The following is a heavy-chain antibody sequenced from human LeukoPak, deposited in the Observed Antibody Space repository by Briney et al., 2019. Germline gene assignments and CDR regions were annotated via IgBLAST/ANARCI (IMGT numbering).Heavy chain of an antibody. CDR2: ISAYNGST. CDR1: GYTFTSYG. CDR3: ARGSTYYDGADY. J-gene: IGHJ4*02. Sequence: ASVKVSCKASGYTFTSYGISWVRQAPGQGLEWMGWISAYNGSTNHAQKLQGRVTMTTDTSTSTAYMELRSLRSGDTAVYYCARGSTYYDGADYWGQGTLVTVSS. V-gene: IGHV1-18*04. D-gene: IGHD3-3*01.